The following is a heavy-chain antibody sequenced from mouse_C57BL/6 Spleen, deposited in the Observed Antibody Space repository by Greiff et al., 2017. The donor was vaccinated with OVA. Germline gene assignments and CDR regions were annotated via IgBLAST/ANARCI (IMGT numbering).Heavy chain of an antibody. CDR3: ARSNYGSSSWYFDY. V-gene: IGHV1-26*01. CDR1: GYTFTDYY. D-gene: IGHD1-1*01. CDR2: INPNNGGT. J-gene: IGHJ2*01. Sequence: VQLQQSGPELVKPGASVKISCKASGYTFTDYYMNWVKQSHGKSLEWIGDINPNNGGTSYNQKFKGKATLTVDKSSSTAYMELRSLTSEDSAVYYCARSNYGSSSWYFDYWGQGTTLTVSS.